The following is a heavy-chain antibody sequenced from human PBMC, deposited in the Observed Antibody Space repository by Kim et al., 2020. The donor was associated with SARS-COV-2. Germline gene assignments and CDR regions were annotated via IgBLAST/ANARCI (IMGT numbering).Heavy chain of an antibody. CDR2: IYSGGST. CDR3: ARSLLRYFDWLLDDDYYYYGMDV. V-gene: IGHV3-53*01. CDR1: GFTVSSNY. D-gene: IGHD3-9*01. J-gene: IGHJ6*02. Sequence: GGSLRLSCAASGFTVSSNYMSWVRQAPGKGLEWVSVIYSGGSTYYADSVKGRFTISRDNSKNTLYLQMNSLRAEDTAVYYCARSLLRYFDWLLDDDYYYYGMDVWGQGTTVTVSS.